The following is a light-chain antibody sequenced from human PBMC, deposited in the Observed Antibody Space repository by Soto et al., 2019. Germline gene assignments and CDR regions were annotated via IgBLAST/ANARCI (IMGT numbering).Light chain of an antibody. CDR2: VNGDGRH. J-gene: IGLJ3*02. Sequence: QLVLTQSPSASASLGASVKLTCTLNNGHTTYAIAWHQQQPEKGPRFLMKVNGDGRHNMGDGIPDRFSGSSSGAERYLTISSLLSEDEGDYYCQTWGTGVQVFGGGTKVTVL. V-gene: IGLV4-69*01. CDR3: QTWGTGVQV. CDR1: NGHTTYA.